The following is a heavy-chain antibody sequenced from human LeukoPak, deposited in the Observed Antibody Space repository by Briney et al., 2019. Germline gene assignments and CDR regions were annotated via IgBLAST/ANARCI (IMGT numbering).Heavy chain of an antibody. CDR1: GFTFSHFW. CDR2: INSDGSST. J-gene: IGHJ3*01. CDR3: ASVVGGYYPPVEAFDV. Sequence: GGSLRLSCAAAGFTFSHFWMHWVRQAPGKGLVWVSRINSDGSSTSYADPVKGRFTISRDNAKNTLYLQMNSLRAEDTALYYCASVVGGYYPPVEAFDVWGQGTMVTVSS. V-gene: IGHV3-74*01. D-gene: IGHD6-25*01.